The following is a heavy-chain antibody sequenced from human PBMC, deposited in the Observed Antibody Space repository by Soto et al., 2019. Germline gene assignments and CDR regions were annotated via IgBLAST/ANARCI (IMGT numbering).Heavy chain of an antibody. CDR1: GFTFSSYA. D-gene: IGHD3-22*01. J-gene: IGHJ6*02. CDR3: AKEGDGGNYSGYYYYGMDV. CDR2: ISGSGGST. V-gene: IGHV3-23*01. Sequence: GGSLRLSCAASGFTFSSYAMSWVRQAPGKGLEWVSAISGSGGSTYYADSVKGRFTISRDNSKNTLYLQMNSLRAEDTAVYYCAKEGDGGNYSGYYYYGMDVWGQGTTVTVSS.